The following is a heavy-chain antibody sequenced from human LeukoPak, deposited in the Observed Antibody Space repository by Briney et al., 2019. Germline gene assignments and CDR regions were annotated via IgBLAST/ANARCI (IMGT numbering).Heavy chain of an antibody. Sequence: ASVKVSCKASGYTFTGYYIHWVRQAPGKGLEWMGRINPNSGATNYEQKFQGRVTMTRDTSIRIAYMELSRLRSDDTAVYYCARGTLLAVTVDNWFDPWGQGTLVTVSS. V-gene: IGHV1-2*06. CDR2: INPNSGAT. CDR1: GYTFTGYY. CDR3: ARGTLLAVTVDNWFDP. D-gene: IGHD6-19*01. J-gene: IGHJ5*02.